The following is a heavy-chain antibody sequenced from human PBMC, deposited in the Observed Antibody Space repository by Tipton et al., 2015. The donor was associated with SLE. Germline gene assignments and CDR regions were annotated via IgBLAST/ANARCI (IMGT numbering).Heavy chain of an antibody. CDR1: GGSISSGGYY. V-gene: IGHV4-31*03. D-gene: IGHD3-16*01. CDR2: IYYSGST. CDR3: ASSVITFGGVAY. Sequence: TLSLTCTVSGGSISSGGYYWSWIRQHPGKGLEWIGYIYYSGSTYYNPSLKSRVTISVDTSKNQFSLKLSSVTAADSAVYYCASSVITFGGVAYWGQGTLVTVSS. J-gene: IGHJ4*02.